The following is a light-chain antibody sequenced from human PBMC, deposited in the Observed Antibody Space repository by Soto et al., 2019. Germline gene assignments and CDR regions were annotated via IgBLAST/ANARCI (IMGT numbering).Light chain of an antibody. V-gene: IGKV3-20*01. Sequence: EMVLTQSPGTLSLSPGERATLSCRASQTVSSSYLAWYQQKPGQAPRLLIYGASTRATGIPGRFSGSASGTDFTLTISRLEPEDFAVYSCQQYGPSPMYTFGQGTNLEIK. CDR2: GAS. CDR3: QQYGPSPMYT. J-gene: IGKJ2*01. CDR1: QTVSSSY.